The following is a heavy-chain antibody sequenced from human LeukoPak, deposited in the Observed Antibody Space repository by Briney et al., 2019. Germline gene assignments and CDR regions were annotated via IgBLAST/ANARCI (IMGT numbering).Heavy chain of an antibody. D-gene: IGHD2-21*02. V-gene: IGHV4-34*01. Sequence: SETLSLTCAVYGGSFSGYYWSCIRQPPGKGLEWIGEINHSGSTNSNPSLKSRVTISVDTSKNQFSLKLSSVTAADTAVYYCARGAYCGGDCYQNWFDPWGQGTLVTVSS. CDR3: ARGAYCGGDCYQNWFDP. CDR1: GGSFSGYY. CDR2: INHSGST. J-gene: IGHJ5*02.